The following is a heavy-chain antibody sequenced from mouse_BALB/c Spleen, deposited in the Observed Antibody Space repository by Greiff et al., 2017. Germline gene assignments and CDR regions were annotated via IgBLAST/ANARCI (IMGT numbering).Heavy chain of an antibody. V-gene: IGHV10S3*01. J-gene: IGHJ2*01. CDR1: GFTFNTNA. CDR3: VREGGYYRYDGYFDY. CDR2: IRSKSNNYAT. D-gene: IGHD2-14*01. Sequence: EVQLVETGGGLVQPKGSLKLSCAASGFTFNTNAMNWVRQAPGKGLEWVARIRSKSNNYATYYADSVKDRFTISRDDSQSMLYLQMNNLKTEDTAMYYCVREGGYYRYDGYFDYWGQGTTLTVSS.